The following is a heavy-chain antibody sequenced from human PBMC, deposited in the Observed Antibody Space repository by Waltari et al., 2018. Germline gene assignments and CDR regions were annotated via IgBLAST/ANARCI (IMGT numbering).Heavy chain of an antibody. CDR2: ISYDGSNK. Sequence: QAQLVQSGGGVVQPGRSLRLSGAASGFPFSIYPFNWLRQPPGKGLEWVAAISYDGSNKHYADTVKGRFSISRENTKNTLHLQMDSLRPEDTAVYYCARNGDYYDSAAYYRPWGQGTLVTVSS. J-gene: IGHJ4*02. CDR1: GFPFSIYP. V-gene: IGHV3-30-3*01. D-gene: IGHD3-22*01. CDR3: ARNGDYYDSAAYYRP.